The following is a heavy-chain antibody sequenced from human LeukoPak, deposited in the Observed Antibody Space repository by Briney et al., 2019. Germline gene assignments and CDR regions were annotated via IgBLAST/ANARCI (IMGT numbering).Heavy chain of an antibody. J-gene: IGHJ4*02. CDR3: ARAAYDSSGYLTL. V-gene: IGHV3-7*01. D-gene: IGHD3-22*01. CDR2: IKGDGSET. Sequence: QSGGSLRLSCAASGFRFSGYWMTWVRQAPGKGLEWVANIKGDGSETSYVTSVRGRFTISRDSSKNTLYLQMNSLRAEDTAVYYCARAAYDSSGYLTLWGQGTLVTVSS. CDR1: GFRFSGYW.